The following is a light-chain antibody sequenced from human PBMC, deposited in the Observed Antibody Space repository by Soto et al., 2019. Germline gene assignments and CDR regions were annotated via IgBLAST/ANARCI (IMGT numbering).Light chain of an antibody. V-gene: IGKV2-30*01. Sequence: DVVMTQSPLSLPVTLGQPASISCRSSQSLVYSDGNTYLSWFQQRPGQSPRRLIYKVSNRDSGVPDRFSGSGSGTDFTLKISGVEAEDVAVYYCMQGSHWPYTCGQGTKLEIK. J-gene: IGKJ2*01. CDR3: MQGSHWPYT. CDR2: KVS. CDR1: QSLVYSDGNTY.